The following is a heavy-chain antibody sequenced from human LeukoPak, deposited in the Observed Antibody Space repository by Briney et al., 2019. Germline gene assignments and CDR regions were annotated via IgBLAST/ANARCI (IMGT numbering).Heavy chain of an antibody. D-gene: IGHD6-13*01. Sequence: GGSLRLSCAASGFTFSSYAMHWVRQAPGKGLEWVAVISYDGSNKYYADSVKGRFTISRDNSKNTLYLQMNSLRAEDTAVYYCAKVICEWYSSSCDHGGMDAWGQGTTVTVSS. V-gene: IGHV3-30-3*01. CDR3: AKVICEWYSSSCDHGGMDA. J-gene: IGHJ6*02. CDR1: GFTFSSYA. CDR2: ISYDGSNK.